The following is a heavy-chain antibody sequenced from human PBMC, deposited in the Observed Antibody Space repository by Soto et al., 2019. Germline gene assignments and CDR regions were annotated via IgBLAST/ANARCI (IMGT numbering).Heavy chain of an antibody. J-gene: IGHJ3*01. D-gene: IGHD5-12*01. CDR3: ARARDGYKYDAFDL. Sequence: QVQLVQSGAEVKKPGSSVKVSCKASGGTFSSYAISWVRQAPGQGLEWMGGIIPIFGTANYAQKYQGRVTITADESTSGGSREVSSLRSEDTGVYYCARARDGYKYDAFDLWGQGTMVPVSS. CDR1: GGTFSSYA. V-gene: IGHV1-69*12. CDR2: IIPIFGTA.